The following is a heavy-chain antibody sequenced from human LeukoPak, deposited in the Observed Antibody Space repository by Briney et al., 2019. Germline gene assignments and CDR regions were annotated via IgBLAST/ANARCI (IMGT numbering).Heavy chain of an antibody. Sequence: SETLSLTCAVSGGSISSGGYSGSWIRQPPGKGLEWIGYIYHSGSTYYNPSLKSRVTISVDRSKNQFSLKLSSVTAADTAVYYCARSVGGPESFDYWGQGTLVTVSS. CDR2: IYHSGST. CDR3: ARSVGGPESFDY. D-gene: IGHD3-16*01. CDR1: GGSISSGGYS. V-gene: IGHV4-30-2*01. J-gene: IGHJ4*02.